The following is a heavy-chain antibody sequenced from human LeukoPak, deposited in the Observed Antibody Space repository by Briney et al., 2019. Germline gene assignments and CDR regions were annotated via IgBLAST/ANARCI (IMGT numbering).Heavy chain of an antibody. Sequence: KASETLSLTCTVSGGSVSNSRYYWGWVRQPPGKGLEWLGSIYYSGSTYYNPSLKTGVTISVDPSKNQFSLKLTSVTAADTAVYYCARSEAQNWLLYYFDYWGLGTLVTVSS. CDR2: IYYSGST. CDR1: GGSVSNSRYY. CDR3: ARSEAQNWLLYYFDY. V-gene: IGHV4-39*01. J-gene: IGHJ4*02. D-gene: IGHD1-1*01.